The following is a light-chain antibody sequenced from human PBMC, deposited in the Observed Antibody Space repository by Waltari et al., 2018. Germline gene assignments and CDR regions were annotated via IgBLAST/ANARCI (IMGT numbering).Light chain of an antibody. CDR1: SSNIGSST. CDR2: SDN. J-gene: IGLJ3*02. V-gene: IGLV1-44*01. Sequence: QSVLPQPPSASGTPGQRVTISCSGSSSNIGSSTVSWYQQLPGTAPKLLIYSDNPRPSGVPDRFSGSKSGTSASLAISGLQSEDEADYYCAAWSGSLDAWVFGGGTKLTVL. CDR3: AAWSGSLDAWV.